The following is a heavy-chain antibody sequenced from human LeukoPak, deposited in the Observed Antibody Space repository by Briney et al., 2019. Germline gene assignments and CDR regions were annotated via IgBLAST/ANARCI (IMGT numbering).Heavy chain of an antibody. D-gene: IGHD1-26*01. CDR1: GYTLTELS. J-gene: IGHJ4*02. Sequence: ASVKVSCKVSGYTLTELSMHWVRQAPGEGLEWMGGFDPEDGETIYAQKFQGRVTMTEDTSTDTAYMELSSLRSEDTAVYYCATDYSGSWGFDYWGQGTLVTVSS. V-gene: IGHV1-24*01. CDR3: ATDYSGSWGFDY. CDR2: FDPEDGET.